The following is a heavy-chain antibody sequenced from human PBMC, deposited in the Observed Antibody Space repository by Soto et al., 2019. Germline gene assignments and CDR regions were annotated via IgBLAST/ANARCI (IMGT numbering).Heavy chain of an antibody. CDR3: ERIGRLRWGDY. D-gene: IGHD4-17*01. CDR2: ISSSSSTI. Sequence: EVQLVESGGGLVQPGGSLRLSCAASGFTFSSYSMNWVRQAPGKGLEWVSYISSSSSTIYYADSVKGRFTISRANAKNSLYLQMNSLRAESTAVYYFERIGRLRWGDYGGQGTLVTVSS. V-gene: IGHV3-48*01. CDR1: GFTFSSYS. J-gene: IGHJ4*02.